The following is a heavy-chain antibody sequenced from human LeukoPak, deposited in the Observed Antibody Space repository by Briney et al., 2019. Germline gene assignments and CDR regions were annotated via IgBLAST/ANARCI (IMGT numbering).Heavy chain of an antibody. CDR1: GGSFSGYY. Sequence: SETLSLTGAVYGGSFSGYYWSWIRQPPGKGLEWIGEINHSGSTNYNPSLKSRVTISVDTSKNQFSLKLSSVTAADTAVYYCARGYCSSTSCYRQYNWFDPWGQGTLVTVSS. D-gene: IGHD2-2*01. CDR3: ARGYCSSTSCYRQYNWFDP. V-gene: IGHV4-34*01. CDR2: INHSGST. J-gene: IGHJ5*02.